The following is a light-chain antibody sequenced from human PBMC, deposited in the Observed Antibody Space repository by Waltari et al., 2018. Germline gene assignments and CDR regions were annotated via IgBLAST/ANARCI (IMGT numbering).Light chain of an antibody. CDR3: MQGTHWPT. CDR1: QSLVYSDGNTY. Sequence: DVVMTQSPLSLPVTLGHPASISFRSSQSLVYSDGNTYLSWFHQRPGQSPRRLIYKVSNRDSGVPDRFSGSGSGTDFTLKISRVEAEDVGVYYCMQGTHWPTFGQGTKVEIK. J-gene: IGKJ1*01. CDR2: KVS. V-gene: IGKV2-30*01.